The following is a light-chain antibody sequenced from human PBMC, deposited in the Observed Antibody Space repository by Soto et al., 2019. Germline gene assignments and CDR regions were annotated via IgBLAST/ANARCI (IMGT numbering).Light chain of an antibody. Sequence: QSVLTQPPSVSGAPGQRVTISCTGSSSNIGATYDVQWYQQLPGTAPKLLIYGNSNRPSGVPDRFSGSKSGTSASLAITGLQADDEADYYCQSYDSSLSAHVFGTGTKVTVL. CDR3: QSYDSSLSAHV. J-gene: IGLJ1*01. CDR1: SSNIGATYD. V-gene: IGLV1-40*01. CDR2: GNS.